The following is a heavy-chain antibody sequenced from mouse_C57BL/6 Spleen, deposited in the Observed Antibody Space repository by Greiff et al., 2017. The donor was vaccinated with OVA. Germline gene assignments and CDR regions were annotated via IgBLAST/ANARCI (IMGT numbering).Heavy chain of an antibody. V-gene: IGHV1-19*01. D-gene: IGHD4-1*01. J-gene: IGHJ1*03. CDR1: GYTFTDYY. Sequence: VQLQQSGPVLVKPGASVKMSCKASGYTFTDYYMNWVKQSHGKSLEWIGVINPYNGGTSYNQKFKGKATLTVDKSSSTAYMELNSLTSEDSAVYYCARSKLGDGWYFDVWGTGTTVTVSS. CDR2: INPYNGGT. CDR3: ARSKLGDGWYFDV.